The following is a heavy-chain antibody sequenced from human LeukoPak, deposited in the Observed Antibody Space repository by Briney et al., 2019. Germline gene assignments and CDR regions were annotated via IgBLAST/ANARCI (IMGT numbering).Heavy chain of an antibody. CDR2: MYPGDSDT. V-gene: IGHV5-51*01. J-gene: IGHJ4*02. CDR1: EYSFTSYW. CDR3: AASTYGSGAYVGFDS. Sequence: GEALKISCKGSEYSFTSYWIDWVRQMPGKGLEWMGIMYPGDSDTRYSPSFQGQVTILADRSVSTTYLQWSSLKASDTAIYYCAASTYGSGAYVGFDSWGQGTLVSVSS. D-gene: IGHD3-10*01.